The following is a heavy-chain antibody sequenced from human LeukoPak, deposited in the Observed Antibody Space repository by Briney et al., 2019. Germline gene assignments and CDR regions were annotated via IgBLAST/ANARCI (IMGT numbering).Heavy chain of an antibody. CDR3: ARDCSSTSCYKGDAFDM. D-gene: IGHD2-2*02. Sequence: ASVKVSCKASGGTFSSYAISWVRQAPGQGLEWMGRIIPILGIANYAQKFQGRVTITADKSTSTAYMELSSLRSEDTAVYYCARDCSSTSCYKGDAFDMWGQGTMVTVSS. CDR2: IIPILGIA. CDR1: GGTFSSYA. V-gene: IGHV1-69*04. J-gene: IGHJ3*02.